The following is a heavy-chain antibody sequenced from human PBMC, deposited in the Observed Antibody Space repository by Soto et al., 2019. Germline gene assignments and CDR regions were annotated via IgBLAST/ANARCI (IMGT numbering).Heavy chain of an antibody. V-gene: IGHV6-1*01. CDR1: WDSVSSNSAA. CDR2: TYYRSKWYN. D-gene: IGHD6-19*01. CDR3: ARQPARGDSSGWYFWSVNWFDP. Sequence: KPSETLSLTCAISWDSVSSNSAAWNWIRQSPSRGLEWLGRTYYRSKWYNDYAVSVKSRITINPDTSKNQFSLQLNSVTPEDTAVYYCARQPARGDSSGWYFWSVNWFDPWGQGTLVTVSS. J-gene: IGHJ5*02.